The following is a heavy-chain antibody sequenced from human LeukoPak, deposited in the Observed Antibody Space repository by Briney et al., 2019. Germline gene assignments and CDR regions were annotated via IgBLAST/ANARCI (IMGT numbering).Heavy chain of an antibody. V-gene: IGHV3-23*01. CDR1: GFTFSSYA. D-gene: IGHD5-24*01. CDR3: AREMAAIQDLDY. CDR2: ISGSGGST. J-gene: IGHJ4*02. Sequence: GGSLRLSCAASGFTFSSYAMSWVRQAPGKGLEWVSAISGSGGSTYYADSVKGRFTISRDNGKNSLYLQMNSLRVEDTAVYYCAREMAAIQDLDYWGQGTLVTVSS.